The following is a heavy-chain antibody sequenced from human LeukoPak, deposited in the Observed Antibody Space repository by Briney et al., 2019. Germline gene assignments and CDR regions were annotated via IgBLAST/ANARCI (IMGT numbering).Heavy chain of an antibody. CDR1: GYSFISYV. Sequence: ASVKLSCKASGYSFISYVMSWVRQAPGQGLGWMGWIITNTGNPRYAQCFTFRVVFSLHTSVTTAYLQISSLKAEDTAVYYCARWAMPGDGHYYMDVWGKGTTVTVSS. J-gene: IGHJ6*03. CDR3: ARWAMPGDGHYYMDV. V-gene: IGHV7-4-1*02. D-gene: IGHD2-2*01. CDR2: IITNTGNP.